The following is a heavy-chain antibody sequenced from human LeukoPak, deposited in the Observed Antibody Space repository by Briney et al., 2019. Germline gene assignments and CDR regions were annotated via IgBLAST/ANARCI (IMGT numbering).Heavy chain of an antibody. V-gene: IGHV3-23*01. CDR2: ISSGGEST. D-gene: IGHD2-15*01. CDR1: GFSFSSYA. CDR3: AKEVVAAPRWFDP. Sequence: PGGSLRLSCVASGFSFSSYAMTWVRQAPGKGLEWVSTISSGGESTYYADSVKGRSTISRDNSKNTLYLRMNSLRAEDTAVYYCAKEVVAAPRWFDPWGQGTLVTVSS. J-gene: IGHJ5*02.